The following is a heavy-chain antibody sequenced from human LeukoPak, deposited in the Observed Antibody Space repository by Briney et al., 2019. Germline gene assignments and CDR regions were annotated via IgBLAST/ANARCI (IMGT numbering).Heavy chain of an antibody. Sequence: GGSLRLSCAAFGFTFSNAWMSWVRQAPGKGLEWVSSISSSSSYIYYADSVKGRFTISRDNAKNSLYLQMNSLRAEDTAVYYCARDTPDYDFWSGYYEDYFDYWGQGTLVTVSS. V-gene: IGHV3-21*01. CDR1: GFTFSNAW. CDR2: ISSSSSYI. CDR3: ARDTPDYDFWSGYYEDYFDY. D-gene: IGHD3-3*01. J-gene: IGHJ4*02.